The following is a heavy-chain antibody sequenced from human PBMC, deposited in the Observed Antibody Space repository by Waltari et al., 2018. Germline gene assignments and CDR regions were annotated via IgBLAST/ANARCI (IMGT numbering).Heavy chain of an antibody. Sequence: QVQLVQSGAEVKKPGASVKVSCKASGYTFTSYYMHWVRQAPGQGLEWMGIINPSGGSTSYAQKFQGRVTITADESTSTAYMELSSLRSEDTAVYYCARVPIAAAGKGGMDVWGQGTTVTVSS. D-gene: IGHD6-13*01. CDR3: ARVPIAAAGKGGMDV. CDR2: INPSGGST. CDR1: GYTFTSYY. J-gene: IGHJ6*02. V-gene: IGHV1-46*01.